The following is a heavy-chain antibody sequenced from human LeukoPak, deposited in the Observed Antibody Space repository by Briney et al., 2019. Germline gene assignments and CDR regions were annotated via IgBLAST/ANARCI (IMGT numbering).Heavy chain of an antibody. V-gene: IGHV3-30*18. D-gene: IGHD6-13*01. Sequence: PGGSLRLSCAASGFTFSSYGMHWVRHAPGKGLEWVAVISYDGSNKYYADSVKGRFTISRDNSKNTLYLQMNSLRAEDTAVYYCAKDSLAAATPFDYWGQGTLVTVSS. CDR3: AKDSLAAATPFDY. CDR2: ISYDGSNK. J-gene: IGHJ4*02. CDR1: GFTFSSYG.